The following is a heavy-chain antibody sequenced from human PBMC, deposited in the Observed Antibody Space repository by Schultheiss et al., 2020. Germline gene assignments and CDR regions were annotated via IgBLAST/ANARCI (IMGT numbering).Heavy chain of an antibody. D-gene: IGHD4-11*01. J-gene: IGHJ6*03. CDR1: GGSISSGGYY. CDR2: IYYSGST. V-gene: IGHV4-31*03. CDR3: ASCSSTVSYYYYYMDV. Sequence: SETLSLTCTVSGGSISSGGYYWSWIRQHPGKGLEWIGYIYYSGSTYYNPSLKSRVTISVDTSKNQFSLKLSSVTAADTAVYYCASCSSTVSYYYYYMDVWGKGTTVTVSS.